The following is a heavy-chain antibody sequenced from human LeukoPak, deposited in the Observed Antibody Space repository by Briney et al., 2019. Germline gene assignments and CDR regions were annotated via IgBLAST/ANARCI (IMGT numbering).Heavy chain of an antibody. D-gene: IGHD1-26*01. V-gene: IGHV4-59*01. CDR1: GGSISSYY. CDR2: IYYSGST. CDR3: ARYSGSLKGAFDI. J-gene: IGHJ3*02. Sequence: PSETLSLTCTVSGGSISSYYWSWIRQPPGKGLEWIGYIYYSGSTNYNPSLKSRVTISVDTSKNQFSLKLGSVTAADTAVYYCARYSGSLKGAFDIWGQGTMVTVSS.